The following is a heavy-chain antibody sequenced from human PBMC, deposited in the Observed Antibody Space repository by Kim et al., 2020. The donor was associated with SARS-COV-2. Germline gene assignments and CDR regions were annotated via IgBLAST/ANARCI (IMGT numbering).Heavy chain of an antibody. J-gene: IGHJ5*02. Sequence: SETLSLTCTVSGGSIGSSSYYWGWICQPPVKGLEWIGSIYYSGSTYYNPSLKSRVTISVDTSKNPSSLKLSSLTASDTALYYCAREGLSSPTNTMIVVVINLALFDPLGQETLDTVSS. V-gene: IGHV4-39*02. D-gene: IGHD3-22*01. CDR3: AREGLSSPTNTMIVVVINLALFDP. CDR2: IYYSGST. CDR1: GGSIGSSSYY.